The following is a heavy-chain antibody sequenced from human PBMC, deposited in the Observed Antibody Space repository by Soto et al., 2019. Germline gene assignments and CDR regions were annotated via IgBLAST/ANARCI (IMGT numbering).Heavy chain of an antibody. D-gene: IGHD4-4*01. Sequence: QLQLQESGPGLVKPSETLSLTCTVSGASISGSSYYWGWIRQTPGKGLEWIGSIHYSGNTYDNPSLRSRVTMAVDTSKNQFSLKLSSVTAADTAVYYCARPVGARFTLTPFDFWGQATLVTVSS. J-gene: IGHJ4*02. CDR1: GASISGSSYY. V-gene: IGHV4-39*01. CDR3: ARPVGARFTLTPFDF. CDR2: IHYSGNT.